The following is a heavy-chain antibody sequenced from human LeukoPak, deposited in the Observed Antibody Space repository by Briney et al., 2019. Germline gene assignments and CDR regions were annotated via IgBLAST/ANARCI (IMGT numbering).Heavy chain of an antibody. CDR1: GGSISSYY. J-gene: IGHJ1*01. CDR2: IYTTGST. D-gene: IGHD5-24*01. V-gene: IGHV4-4*07. CDR3: AEGGDAYKVGNH. Sequence: SETLSLTCTVSGGSISSYYWTWIRQPAGKGLEWIGRIYTTGSTNYNPSLNSRVTMSVDTSKNHFSLRLTSVTAADTAMYYCAEGGDAYKVGNHWGPGTLVTVSS.